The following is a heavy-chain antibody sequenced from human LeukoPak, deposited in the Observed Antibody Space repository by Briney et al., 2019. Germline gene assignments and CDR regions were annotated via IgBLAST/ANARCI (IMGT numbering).Heavy chain of an antibody. CDR3: ARVLFTTDFDY. CDR2: IYSGGST. J-gene: IGHJ4*02. V-gene: IGHV3-66*01. CDR1: GFTVSSNY. Sequence: PGGSLRLSCAASGFTVSSNYMSWVRQAPGKGLEWVSVIYSGGSTYYADSVKGRFTISRDNSKNTLYLQMNSLRAEDTAVYYCARVLFTTDFDYWGQGTLVTVSS. D-gene: IGHD1-1*01.